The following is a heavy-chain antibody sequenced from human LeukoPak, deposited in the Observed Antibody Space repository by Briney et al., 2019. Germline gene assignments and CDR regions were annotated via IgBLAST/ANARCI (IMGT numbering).Heavy chain of an antibody. CDR3: ARGSPWCSAGSCSDY. J-gene: IGHJ4*02. CDR2: VNTNTGNP. V-gene: IGHV7-4-1*02. D-gene: IGHD2-15*01. CDR1: GYTFTNYA. Sequence: ASVKVSCKASGYTFTNYAMHWVRQAPGQGLEWMGWVNTNTGNPTYAQGFTGRFVFSLDTSVSAAYLQISSLKAEDTAVYYCARGSPWCSAGSCSDYWGQGTLVTVSS.